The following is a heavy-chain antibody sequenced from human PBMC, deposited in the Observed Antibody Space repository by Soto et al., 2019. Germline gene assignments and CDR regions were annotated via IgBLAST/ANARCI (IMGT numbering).Heavy chain of an antibody. CDR1: GGSVSSGSYY. D-gene: IGHD5-12*01. J-gene: IGHJ3*02. V-gene: IGHV4-61*01. CDR2: IYYSGST. Sequence: QVQLQESGPGLVKPSETLSLTCTVSGGSVSSGSYYWSWIRQPPGKGLEWIGYIYYSGSTNYNPSLKSRVTISVETSKNQFSLKLSSVTAADTAVYYCARDSGYDSMVGADDAFDIWGQGTMVTVSS. CDR3: ARDSGYDSMVGADDAFDI.